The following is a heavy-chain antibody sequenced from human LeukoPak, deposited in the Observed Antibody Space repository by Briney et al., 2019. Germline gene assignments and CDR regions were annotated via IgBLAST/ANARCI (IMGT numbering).Heavy chain of an antibody. D-gene: IGHD3-10*01. CDR1: GFTFSSYE. J-gene: IGHJ4*02. CDR2: ISSSGSTI. Sequence: GGSLRLSCAASGFTFSSYEMNWVRQAPGKGLEWVSYISSSGSTIYYQDSVKGRFTISRDNAKNSLYLQMNSLRAEDTAVYYCARVVGASRYFDYWGQGTLVTVSS. V-gene: IGHV3-48*03. CDR3: ARVVGASRYFDY.